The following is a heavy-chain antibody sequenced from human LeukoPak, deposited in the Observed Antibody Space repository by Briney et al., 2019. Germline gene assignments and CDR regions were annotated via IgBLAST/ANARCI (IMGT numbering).Heavy chain of an antibody. J-gene: IGHJ4*02. CDR2: INHSGST. V-gene: IGHV4-34*01. CDR3: ARGGGGNSCFDY. Sequence: PSETLSLTCAVYGGPFSGYYWSWIRQPPGKGLEWIGEINHSGSTNYNPSLKSRVTISVDTSKNQFSLKLSSVTAADTAVYYCARGGGGNSCFDYWGQGTLVTVSS. D-gene: IGHD4-23*01. CDR1: GGPFSGYY.